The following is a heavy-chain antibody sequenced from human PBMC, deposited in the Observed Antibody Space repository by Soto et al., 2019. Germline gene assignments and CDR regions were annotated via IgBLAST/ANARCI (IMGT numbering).Heavy chain of an antibody. CDR3: ARDSGDTGYYYYGMDV. CDR1: GYTFTSYY. J-gene: IGHJ6*02. CDR2: INPSGGST. D-gene: IGHD2-21*02. Sequence: QVQLVQSGAEVKKPGASVKVSCKASGYTFTSYYMHWVRQAPGQGLEWMGIINPSGGSTSYAQKFQGRVTMTRDTYTSTVYMELSSLRSEDTAVYYCARDSGDTGYYYYGMDVWGQGTTVTVSS. V-gene: IGHV1-46*01.